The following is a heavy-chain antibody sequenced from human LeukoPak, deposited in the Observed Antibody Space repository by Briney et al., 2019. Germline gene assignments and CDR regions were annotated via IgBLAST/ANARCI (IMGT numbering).Heavy chain of an antibody. CDR2: IYESGTT. J-gene: IGHJ5*01. Sequence: PSETLSLTCAVYGESFNSYDWRWVRQPPGEGLEWIGEIYESGTTKYNPSLKSRVAISMVPSKQQFSLRLSSVTAADTAVYYCARGAWATRLASWGRGTPVSVSS. D-gene: IGHD2-15*01. V-gene: IGHV4-34*01. CDR1: GESFNSYD. CDR3: ARGAWATRLAS.